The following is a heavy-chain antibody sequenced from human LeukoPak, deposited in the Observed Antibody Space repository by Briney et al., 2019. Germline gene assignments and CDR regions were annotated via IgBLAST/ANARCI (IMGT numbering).Heavy chain of an antibody. J-gene: IGHJ4*02. CDR2: INPNSGGT. D-gene: IGHD3-22*01. V-gene: IGHV1-2*02. Sequence: ASVKVSCKASGYTFTGYYMHWVRQAPGQGLEWMGWINPNSGGTNYAQKFQGRVTMTRDTSISTAYMELSRLRSDDTAVYYCASYYYDSSGSEYFDYWGQGTLSPSPQ. CDR1: GYTFTGYY. CDR3: ASYYYDSSGSEYFDY.